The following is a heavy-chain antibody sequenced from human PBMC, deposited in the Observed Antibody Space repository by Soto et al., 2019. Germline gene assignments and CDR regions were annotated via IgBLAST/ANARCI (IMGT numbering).Heavy chain of an antibody. J-gene: IGHJ4*02. CDR1: GYTFNTYG. Sequence: ASVKVSCKASGYTFNTYGINWVRQAPGQGLEWMGWISAYNGNTNYAEKVRGRVTMTTDTSTSTAYMELRSLRSDDTAVYYCAREALYSSGWYYSDYWRKGTPVTVSS. D-gene: IGHD6-13*01. V-gene: IGHV1-18*01. CDR3: AREALYSSGWYYSDY. CDR2: ISAYNGNT.